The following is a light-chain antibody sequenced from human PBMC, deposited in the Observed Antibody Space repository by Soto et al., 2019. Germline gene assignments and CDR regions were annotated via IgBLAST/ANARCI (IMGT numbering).Light chain of an antibody. Sequence: DIQMTQSPSTLSASLGDRVTIICRASRSVDKWLAWYQQKSGKAPKLLIYDASNRATGIPARFSGSGSETEFTLTIDSLEPEDSAVYYCQQRNFWPLSFGPGTRVEIK. CDR3: QQRNFWPLS. V-gene: IGKV1-5*02. CDR2: DAS. CDR1: RSVDKW. J-gene: IGKJ3*01.